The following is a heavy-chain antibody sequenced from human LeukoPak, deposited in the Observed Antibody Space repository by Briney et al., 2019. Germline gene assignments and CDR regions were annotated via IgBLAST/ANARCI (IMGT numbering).Heavy chain of an antibody. CDR1: GFTFSSYG. J-gene: IGHJ4*02. Sequence: GGSLRLSCAASGFTFSSYGMHWVRQAPGKGLEWVAVISYDGSNKYYADSVKGRFTISRDNSKNTMYLQMNSLRVEDTAVYYCARDSQKGIWGQGTLVTVSS. CDR3: ARDSQKGI. V-gene: IGHV3-30*03. CDR2: ISYDGSNK.